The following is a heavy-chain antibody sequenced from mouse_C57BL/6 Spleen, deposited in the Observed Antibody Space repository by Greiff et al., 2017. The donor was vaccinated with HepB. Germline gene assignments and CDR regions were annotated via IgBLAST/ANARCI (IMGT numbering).Heavy chain of an antibody. D-gene: IGHD1-1*01. V-gene: IGHV2-2*01. Sequence: VQLKESGPGLVQPSQSLSITCTVSGFSFTSYGVHWVRQSPGKGLEWLGVIWSGGSTDYNAAFISSLSISKDNSKSQVFFKMNSLQADDTSIYYCAGDPVVEYYYAMEYWGQGTSATVSS. CDR2: IWSGGST. J-gene: IGHJ4*01. CDR3: AGDPVVEYYYAMEY. CDR1: GFSFTSYG.